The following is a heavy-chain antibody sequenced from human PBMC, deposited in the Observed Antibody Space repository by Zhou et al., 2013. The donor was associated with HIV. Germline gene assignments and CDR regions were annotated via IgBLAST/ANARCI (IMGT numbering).Heavy chain of an antibody. CDR2: LNPNTGGT. D-gene: IGHD1-20*01. CDR1: GYTFTAYY. J-gene: IGHJ4*01. CDR3: ARTHITGTTFGIAY. V-gene: IGHV1-2*02. Sequence: QVQLVQSGAEVKKPGASVKVSCQTSGYTFTAYYMHWVRQAPGQGLEWMGWLNPNTGGTRYAQKFQGRVTMTGDTSISTAYMELSKLRSDDTAVYYCARTHITGTTFGIAYVGRGTLVTVSS.